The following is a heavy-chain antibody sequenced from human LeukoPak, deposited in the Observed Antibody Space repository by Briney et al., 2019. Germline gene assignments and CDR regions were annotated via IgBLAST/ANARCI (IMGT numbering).Heavy chain of an antibody. D-gene: IGHD3-10*01. CDR3: ARGRGEGRGISMVRGVRAPSYNWFDP. Sequence: PSETLSLTCTVSGGSISSYYWSWIRQPPGKALEWIGYISYTGSTNYNPSLKSRVTISVDTSKNQFSLKLSSVTAADTAVYYCARGRGEGRGISMVRGVRAPSYNWFDPWGHGTLVTVSS. V-gene: IGHV4-59*12. CDR2: ISYTGST. CDR1: GGSISSYY. J-gene: IGHJ5*02.